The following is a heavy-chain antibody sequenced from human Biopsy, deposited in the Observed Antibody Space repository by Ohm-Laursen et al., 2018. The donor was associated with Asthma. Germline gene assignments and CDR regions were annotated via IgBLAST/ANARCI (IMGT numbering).Heavy chain of an antibody. D-gene: IGHD2-2*01. CDR3: ARKAGSCISRTCYSLDF. J-gene: IGHJ4*02. V-gene: IGHV1-69*13. Sequence: ASVKVSCKSLGGTFNTFVIGWVRQAPGQGLEWMGGINSVFGTTTYPQKFQDRVTITADDSTSTVYMELSSLRSEDTAVYYCARKAGSCISRTCYSLDFWGQGTLVTVSS. CDR1: GGTFNTFV. CDR2: INSVFGTT.